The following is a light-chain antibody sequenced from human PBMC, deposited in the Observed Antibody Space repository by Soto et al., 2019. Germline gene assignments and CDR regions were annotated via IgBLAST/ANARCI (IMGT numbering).Light chain of an antibody. Sequence: EIVMTQSPATLSVSPGERATLSCRPSQSVSSNLAWYQQKPGQAPRLLIYGASTRATGIPARFSGSGSGTEFTLTISSLQSEDFAVYYCQQYNKWPPLTFGGGTKVEIK. CDR1: QSVSSN. CDR3: QQYNKWPPLT. V-gene: IGKV3-15*01. CDR2: GAS. J-gene: IGKJ4*01.